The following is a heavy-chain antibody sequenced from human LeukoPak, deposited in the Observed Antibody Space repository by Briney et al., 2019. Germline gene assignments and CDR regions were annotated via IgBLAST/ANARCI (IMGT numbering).Heavy chain of an antibody. CDR1: GGSISSSSYY. CDR3: ALGHVEMATIEVRPKLFDY. CDR2: IYYSGST. Sequence: ETSETLSLTCTVSGGSISSSSYYWGWIRQPPGKGLEWIGSIYYSGSTYYNPSLKSRVTISVDTSKNQFSLKLSSVTAADTAVYYCALGHVEMATIEVRPKLFDYWGQGTLVTVSS. D-gene: IGHD5-24*01. V-gene: IGHV4-39*01. J-gene: IGHJ4*02.